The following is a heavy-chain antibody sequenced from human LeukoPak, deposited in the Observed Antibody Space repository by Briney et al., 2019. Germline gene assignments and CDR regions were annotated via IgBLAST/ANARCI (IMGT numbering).Heavy chain of an antibody. CDR2: ISTKTGNP. CDR3: ARAPDYFESSENGMDV. D-gene: IGHD3-22*01. J-gene: IGHJ6*02. CDR1: GNTFSNYG. V-gene: IGHV7-4-1*02. Sequence: GASVKVSCKASGNTFSNYGMNWVRQAPGQGLEWMGWISTKTGNPMYAQGFTGRFVFSLDTSVSTAYLQISSLKAEDTAVYYRARAPDYFESSENGMDVWGQGTTVIVSS.